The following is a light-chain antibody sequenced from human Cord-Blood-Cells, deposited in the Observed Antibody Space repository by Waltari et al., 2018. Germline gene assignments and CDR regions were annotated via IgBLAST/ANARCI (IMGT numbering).Light chain of an antibody. V-gene: IGLV2-14*01. J-gene: IGLJ2*01. CDR1: SSDVGGYNY. Sequence: QSALTQPASVSGSPGQSITISCTGTSSDVGGYNYVSWYQQHPGKAPKLMIYCGSKRPSRGFYPFPGSKAGNPAPLTIPGLQAEDEADYYCSSYTSSSTVVFGGGTKLTVL. CDR2: CGS. CDR3: SSYTSSSTVV.